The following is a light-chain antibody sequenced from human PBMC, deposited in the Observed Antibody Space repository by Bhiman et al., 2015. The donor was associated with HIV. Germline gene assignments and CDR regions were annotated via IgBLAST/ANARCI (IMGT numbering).Light chain of an antibody. CDR2: QDS. Sequence: SYELIQTPSVSVSPGQTATITCSGDAVGDKYASWYQQKPGQSPVLVIYQDSKRPSGIPERFSGSNSGNTATLTISGTQAVDEADYYCQAWDSTSRVFGTGTKVTVL. J-gene: IGLJ1*01. CDR1: AVGDKY. V-gene: IGLV3-1*01. CDR3: QAWDSTSRV.